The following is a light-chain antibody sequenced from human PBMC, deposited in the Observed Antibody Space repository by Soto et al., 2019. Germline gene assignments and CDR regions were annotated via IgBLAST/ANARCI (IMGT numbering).Light chain of an antibody. Sequence: EIVMTQSPATQSVSPGERATLSCRATQSVSSNLAWYQQKPGQAPRLLIYGASTRATGIPARFSGSGSGTEFTLTISSLQSEDFAVYYCQQYNQWPLTFGGGTKVEIQ. CDR1: QSVSSN. V-gene: IGKV3-15*01. J-gene: IGKJ4*01. CDR2: GAS. CDR3: QQYNQWPLT.